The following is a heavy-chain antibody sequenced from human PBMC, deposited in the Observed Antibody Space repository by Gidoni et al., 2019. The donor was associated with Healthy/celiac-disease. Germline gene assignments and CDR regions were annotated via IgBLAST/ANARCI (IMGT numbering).Heavy chain of an antibody. D-gene: IGHD1-20*01. V-gene: IGHV4-59*01. CDR3: ARDLSNWNDVFAFDI. CDR1: GGSISSYY. J-gene: IGHJ3*02. CDR2: IYYSGST. Sequence: QVQLQESGPGLVKPSETLSLTCTVSGGSISSYYWSWIRQPPGKGLEWIGYIYYSGSTNYNPSLKSRVTISVDTSKNQFSLKLSSVTAADTAVYYCARDLSNWNDVFAFDIWGQGTMVTVSS.